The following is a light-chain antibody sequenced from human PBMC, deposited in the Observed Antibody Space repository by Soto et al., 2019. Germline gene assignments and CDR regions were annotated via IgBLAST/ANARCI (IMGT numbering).Light chain of an antibody. J-gene: IGKJ3*01. CDR1: QSISSTY. Sequence: EIVLTQSPGTLSLSPGERATLSCRASQSISSTYLAWYQHQPGQAPRLLIYDTSTRATAIPDRFSGSGSGTDFTLTIRRMEAEDFAVYYCQQYGSSPWTFGPGTKVHIK. CDR2: DTS. CDR3: QQYGSSPWT. V-gene: IGKV3-20*01.